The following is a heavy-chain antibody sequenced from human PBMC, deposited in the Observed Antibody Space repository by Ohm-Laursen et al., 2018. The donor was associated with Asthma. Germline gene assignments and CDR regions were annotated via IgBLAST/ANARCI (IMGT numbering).Heavy chain of an antibody. J-gene: IGHJ3*02. D-gene: IGHD3-22*01. V-gene: IGHV3-30*04. CDR1: GFTFSSYA. CDR3: AKDLYYYDSSGYYSRSDVGDAFDI. Sequence: RSLRLSCAASGFTFSSYAMHWVRQAPGKGLEWVAVISYDGSNKYYADSVKGRFTISRDNSKNTLYLQMNSLRAEDTAVYYCAKDLYYYDSSGYYSRSDVGDAFDIWGQGTMVTVSS. CDR2: ISYDGSNK.